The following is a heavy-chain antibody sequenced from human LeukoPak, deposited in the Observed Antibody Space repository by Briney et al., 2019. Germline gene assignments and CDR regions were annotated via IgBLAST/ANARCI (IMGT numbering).Heavy chain of an antibody. Sequence: GGSLRLSCAASGFTFRSCAMTWVRQAPGKGLEWVSSISNSDYSTYYADSVKGRFTISRDNSKNTLYLQMNSLRAEDTAVYYCANLITIFSDWGQGTLVTVSS. CDR2: ISNSDYST. CDR1: GFTFRSCA. CDR3: ANLITIFSD. V-gene: IGHV3-23*01. D-gene: IGHD3-9*01. J-gene: IGHJ1*01.